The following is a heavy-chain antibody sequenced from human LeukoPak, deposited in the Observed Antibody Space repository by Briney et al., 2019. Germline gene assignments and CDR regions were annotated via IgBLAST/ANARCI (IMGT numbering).Heavy chain of an antibody. J-gene: IGHJ5*02. V-gene: IGHV1-18*01. Sequence: ASVKVSCKASGYSFTNYGFSWVRQAPGQGHEWMGWISTYNNNTNYAQKFQGRVSMTTDTSTSTAYMELRSLRSYDTAVYYCARNYDFWSDYSLSRWFDPWGQGTLVTLSS. CDR2: ISTYNNNT. D-gene: IGHD3-3*01. CDR3: ARNYDFWSDYSLSRWFDP. CDR1: GYSFTNYG.